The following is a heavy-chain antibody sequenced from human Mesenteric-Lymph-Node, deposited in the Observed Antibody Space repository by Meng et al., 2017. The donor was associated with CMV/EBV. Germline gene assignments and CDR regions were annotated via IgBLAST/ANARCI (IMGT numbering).Heavy chain of an antibody. V-gene: IGHV4-39*01. CDR3: ASWSAANWFDP. D-gene: IGHD6-13*01. Sequence: CTVSGGSISSFSHYWGWIRQPPGKGLEWIGSIHYSGSTYYNPSLKSRVTMSVDTSKNQFSLKLSSVTAADTAVYYCASWSAANWFDPWGQGTLVTVSS. CDR2: IHYSGST. J-gene: IGHJ5*02. CDR1: GGSISSFSHY.